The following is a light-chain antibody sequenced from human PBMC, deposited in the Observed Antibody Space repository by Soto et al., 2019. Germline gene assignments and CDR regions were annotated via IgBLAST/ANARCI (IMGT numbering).Light chain of an antibody. CDR3: QQYKSYLYT. CDR1: QSGSSW. Sequence: DIQLTHPPPTLFAPLGAEVPIPVRASQSGSSWLAWYQQKPGKAPKLLIQDASSLVGGVPSRFSGSGSGTEFTLTISSLQPDDVATYYCQQYKSYLYTFGQGTKVDIK. CDR2: DAS. V-gene: IGKV1-5*01. J-gene: IGKJ2*01.